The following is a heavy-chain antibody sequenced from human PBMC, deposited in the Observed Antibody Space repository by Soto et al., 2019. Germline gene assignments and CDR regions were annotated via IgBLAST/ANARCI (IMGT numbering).Heavy chain of an antibody. V-gene: IGHV3-21*01. CDR3: ASLYSSGYYYYGMDV. CDR1: GFTFSSYS. Sequence: GGSLRLSCAASGFTFSSYSMNWVRRAPGKGLEWVSSISSSSSYIYYADSVKGRFTISRDNAKNSLYLQMNSLRAEDTAVYYCASLYSSGYYYYGMDVWGQGTTVTVSS. D-gene: IGHD6-19*01. CDR2: ISSSSSYI. J-gene: IGHJ6*02.